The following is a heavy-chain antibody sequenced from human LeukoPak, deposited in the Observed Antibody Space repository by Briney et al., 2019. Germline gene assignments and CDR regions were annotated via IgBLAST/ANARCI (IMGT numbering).Heavy chain of an antibody. J-gene: IGHJ4*02. CDR1: GFTFSGYG. D-gene: IGHD3-9*01. CDR2: IQNDGSNK. CDR3: ARDDLLTGYNLDY. V-gene: IGHV3-30*19. Sequence: TGGSLRLSGAASGFTFSGYGMHWVRQAPGKGLEWVTFIQNDGSNKYYTDSVKGRFTISRDNSKNTLYLQMSSLRAEDTALYYCARDDLLTGYNLDYWGQGTLVTVSS.